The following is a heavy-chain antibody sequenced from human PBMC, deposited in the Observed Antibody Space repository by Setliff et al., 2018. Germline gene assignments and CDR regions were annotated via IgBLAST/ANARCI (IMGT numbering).Heavy chain of an antibody. Sequence: GGSLRLSCAVSGFTFSSYWMNWVRQTPGKGLEWVANIKQDGSEKYYVDSVKGRFTISRDNAKNSLYLQMNSLRADDTAVYYCARETLNYNFWSGYYRYYYYGMDVWGQGTTVTVSS. D-gene: IGHD3-3*01. CDR3: ARETLNYNFWSGYYRYYYYGMDV. V-gene: IGHV3-7*01. J-gene: IGHJ6*02. CDR1: GFTFSSYW. CDR2: IKQDGSEK.